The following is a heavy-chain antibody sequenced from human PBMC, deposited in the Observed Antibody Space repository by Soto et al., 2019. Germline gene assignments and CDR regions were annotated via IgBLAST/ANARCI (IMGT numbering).Heavy chain of an antibody. CDR3: VRQKAPYGEADN. CDR1: GGSVGDSNYC. J-gene: IGHJ4*02. V-gene: IGHV4-39*01. Sequence: QLQLQQSGPGLVKPAETLFLSCIVSGGSVGDSNYCWGWIRPSPGKALQWIGYVNYDHSIRSTPSLESRLTIAIDTLNNKCSLKLTSVITADTAVNYCVRQKAPYGEADNWGQGSLGTVSS. CDR2: VNYDHSI. D-gene: IGHD4-17*01.